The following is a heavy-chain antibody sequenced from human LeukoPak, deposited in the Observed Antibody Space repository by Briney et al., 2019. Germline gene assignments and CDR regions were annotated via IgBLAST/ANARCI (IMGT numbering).Heavy chain of an antibody. CDR1: GYTFTAYY. CDR3: ARSSVVTATSTCDY. Sequence: ASVKVSCKASGYTFTAYYIHWVRQAPGQGLEWMGWISAYNSNTNYAQKLQGRVTMTTDTSTSTAYMELRSLRSDDTAVYYCARSSVVTATSTCDYWGQGTLVTVSS. V-gene: IGHV1-18*04. CDR2: ISAYNSNT. D-gene: IGHD2-21*02. J-gene: IGHJ4*02.